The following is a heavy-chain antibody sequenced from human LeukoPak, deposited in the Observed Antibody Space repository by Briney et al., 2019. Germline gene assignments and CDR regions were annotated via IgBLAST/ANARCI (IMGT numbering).Heavy chain of an antibody. J-gene: IGHJ4*02. CDR2: ISYDGSNK. V-gene: IGHV3-30*18. CDR1: GFTFSSYG. Sequence: PGRSLRLSCAASGFTFSSYGMHWVRQAPGKGLEWVAVISYDGSNKYYADSVKGRFTISRDNSKNTLYLQMNSLRAEDTAVYYCAKDEPSPLGGTSNFDYWGQGTLVTVSS. D-gene: IGHD5/OR15-5a*01. CDR3: AKDEPSPLGGTSNFDY.